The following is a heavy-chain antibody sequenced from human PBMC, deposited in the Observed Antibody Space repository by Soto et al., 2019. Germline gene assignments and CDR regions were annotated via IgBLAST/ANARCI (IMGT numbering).Heavy chain of an antibody. V-gene: IGHV3-66*01. CDR1: GFIVSDTY. J-gene: IGHJ3*02. Sequence: EVQLVESGGGLVQPGGSLRLSCTASGFIVSDTYVNWVRQAPGKGLEWVSVISNRGDTHYADSVRGRFSLSRDISDNTLHLQMNTLRVEDPAVYYCAREPGYCGGGSCSITGDPYDIWGKGTMVTVPS. CDR3: AREPGYCGGGSCSITGDPYDI. D-gene: IGHD2-15*01. CDR2: ISNRGDT.